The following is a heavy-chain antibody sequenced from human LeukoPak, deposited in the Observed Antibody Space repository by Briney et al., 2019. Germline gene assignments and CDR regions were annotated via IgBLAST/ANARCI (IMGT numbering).Heavy chain of an antibody. CDR1: GFTFSSYA. J-gene: IGHJ6*04. Sequence: GGSLRLSCAASGFTFSSYAMSWVRQAPGKGLEGVSAISGSGGSTYYADSVKGRFTISRDNSKNTLYLQMNSLRAEDTAVYYCAKDFSSQSIAVAGRPYYYYYGMDVWGKGTTVTVSS. CDR2: ISGSGGST. V-gene: IGHV3-23*01. D-gene: IGHD6-19*01. CDR3: AKDFSSQSIAVAGRPYYYYYGMDV.